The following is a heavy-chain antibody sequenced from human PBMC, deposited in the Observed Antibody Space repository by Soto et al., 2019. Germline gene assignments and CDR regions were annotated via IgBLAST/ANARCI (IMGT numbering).Heavy chain of an antibody. CDR3: AKASGWFGEFDY. CDR2: ISGSGGST. V-gene: IGHV3-23*01. J-gene: IGHJ4*02. D-gene: IGHD3-10*01. Sequence: EVQLLESGGGLVQPGGSLRLSCAASGFTFSSYAMSWVRQAPGKGLEWVSAISGSGGSTYYADSVKGRFTISRDNSKNTLSLQMTSLRAEDTAVYYCAKASGWFGEFDYWGQGTLVTVSS. CDR1: GFTFSSYA.